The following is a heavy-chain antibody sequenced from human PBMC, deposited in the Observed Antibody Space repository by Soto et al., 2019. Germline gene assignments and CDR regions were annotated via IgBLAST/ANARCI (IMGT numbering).Heavy chain of an antibody. J-gene: IGHJ4*02. V-gene: IGHV4-39*01. CDR2: LYYSGSS. CDR1: GASISSSSYY. D-gene: IGHD3-3*01. CDR3: ARGDYDVLSGYLSPGDF. Sequence: PSETLSLTCTVSGASISSSSYYWGWIRQPPGKGLECIGYLYYSGSSYYNPSLKSRVTISVDRSKNQFSLKVSSVTAADTAVYYCARGDYDVLSGYLSPGDFWGQGTLVTVSS.